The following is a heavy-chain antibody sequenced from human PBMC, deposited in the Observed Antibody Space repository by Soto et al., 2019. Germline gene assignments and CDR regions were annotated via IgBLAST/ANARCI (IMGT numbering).Heavy chain of an antibody. D-gene: IGHD5-18*01. CDR1: GYTFTSYG. V-gene: IGHV1-18*01. CDR3: ARGLDPWIQLWSEWGFDP. Sequence: QVQLVQSGAEVKKPGASVKVSCKASGYTFTSYGISWVRQAPGQGLEWMGWISAYNGNTNYAQKLQGRVTMTTDTSPSTAYMELRSLRSDDTAVYYCARGLDPWIQLWSEWGFDPWGQGTLVTVSS. CDR2: ISAYNGNT. J-gene: IGHJ5*02.